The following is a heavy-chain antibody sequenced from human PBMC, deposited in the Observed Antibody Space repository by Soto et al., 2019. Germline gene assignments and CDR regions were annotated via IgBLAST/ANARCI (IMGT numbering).Heavy chain of an antibody. CDR2: IIPSFGTA. CDR1: GGTFSSYA. CDR3: ASCMGSSGCYRWMSGDY. V-gene: IGHV1-69*01. Sequence: QVQLVQSGAEVKKPGSSVKVSCKASGGTFSSYAISWVRQAPGQGLEWMGGIIPSFGTANYAQKFQGRVTITADESTSTAYMELSSLRSEDTAVYYCASCMGSSGCYRWMSGDYWGQGTLVTVSS. J-gene: IGHJ4*02. D-gene: IGHD6-19*01.